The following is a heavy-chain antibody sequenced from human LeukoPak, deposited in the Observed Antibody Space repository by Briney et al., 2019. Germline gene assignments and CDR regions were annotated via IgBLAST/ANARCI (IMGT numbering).Heavy chain of an antibody. V-gene: IGHV3-30-3*01. CDR2: ISYDGSNK. D-gene: IGHD2-2*01. Sequence: SGGSLRLSCAASGFTLSSYAMHWVGQAPGKGLEWVAVISYDGSNKYYADSVKGRFTISRDNSKNTLYLQMNSLRAEDTAVYYCARGRNQLLLYYYGMDVWGEETTVTVSS. CDR3: ARGRNQLLLYYYGMDV. J-gene: IGHJ6*04. CDR1: GFTLSSYA.